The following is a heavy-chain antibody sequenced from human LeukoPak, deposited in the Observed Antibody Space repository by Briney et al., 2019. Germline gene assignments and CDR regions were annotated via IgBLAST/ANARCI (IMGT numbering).Heavy chain of an antibody. CDR3: ARGWSRYYGMDV. Sequence: SETLSLTCAVYGGSFSGYYWSWIRQPPGKGLEWIGEINHSGSTNYNPSFKSRVTISVDTSKNQFSLKLSSVTAADTAVYYCARGWSRYYGMDVWGKGTTVTVSS. V-gene: IGHV4-34*01. D-gene: IGHD3-3*01. CDR1: GGSFSGYY. J-gene: IGHJ6*04. CDR2: INHSGST.